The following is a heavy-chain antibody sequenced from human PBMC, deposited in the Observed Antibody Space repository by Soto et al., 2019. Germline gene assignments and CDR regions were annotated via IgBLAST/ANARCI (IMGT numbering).Heavy chain of an antibody. Sequence: EVQLVQAGAEVKKPGESLKISCKGSGYSFTSYWIGWVRQMPGKGLDWMGIIYPGDSDTRYSPSFQGQFTTSADKSISTAYLQWSRLKASDIAMYYCARTAAAGKYYYGMDVWGQGATVTVAS. J-gene: IGHJ6*02. CDR2: IYPGDSDT. CDR3: ARTAAAGKYYYGMDV. D-gene: IGHD6-13*01. CDR1: GYSFTSYW. V-gene: IGHV5-51*01.